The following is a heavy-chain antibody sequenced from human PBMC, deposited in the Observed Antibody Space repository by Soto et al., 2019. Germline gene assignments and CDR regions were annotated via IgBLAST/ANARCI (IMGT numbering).Heavy chain of an antibody. D-gene: IGHD3-16*01. CDR2: IYASENT. J-gene: IGHJ4*02. V-gene: IGHV4-39*01. Sequence: PSETLSLTCTVSGGSVSSNSYSWGWIRQSPGKGLEWIATIYASENTYYNPSLLSRVTISVDTSKNEFSLRLTSVTAADTGVYYCAKDGVRPMIWGQGKLVTVSS. CDR1: GGSVSSNSYS. CDR3: AKDGVRPMI.